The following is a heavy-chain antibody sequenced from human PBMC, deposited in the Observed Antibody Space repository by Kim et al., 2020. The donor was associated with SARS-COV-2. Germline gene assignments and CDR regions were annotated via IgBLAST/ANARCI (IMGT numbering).Heavy chain of an antibody. CDR2: IGPSGGIK. D-gene: IGHD5-12*01. Sequence: GGSLRLSCSASGFTFSTYAMHWVRQAPGKGLEYVSAIGPSGGIKNYADSVKGRFTISRDNSKNTLYLQMSSLTTEDTAVYYCMKGLRDGYKGGYWGQGTLVTVSS. CDR3: MKGLRDGYKGGY. V-gene: IGHV3-64D*09. J-gene: IGHJ4*02. CDR1: GFTFSTYA.